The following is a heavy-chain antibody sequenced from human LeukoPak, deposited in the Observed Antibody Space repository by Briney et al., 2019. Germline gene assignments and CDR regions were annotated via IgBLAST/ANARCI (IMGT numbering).Heavy chain of an antibody. CDR1: GFTFSSYA. Sequence: GGSLRLSCAASGFTFSSYAMNWVRQAPGKGLEWVSGISGSGSSTNYADSAKGRFTISRDNSKNTLYLQMNSLRAEDTAIYYCAKARRFLEWSVDYWGQGTLVTVSS. V-gene: IGHV3-23*01. D-gene: IGHD3-3*01. J-gene: IGHJ4*02. CDR3: AKARRFLEWSVDY. CDR2: ISGSGSST.